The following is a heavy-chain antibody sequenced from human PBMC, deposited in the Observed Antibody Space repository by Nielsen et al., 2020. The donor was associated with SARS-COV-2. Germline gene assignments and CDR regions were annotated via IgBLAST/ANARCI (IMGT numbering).Heavy chain of an antibody. Sequence: GESLKISCAASGFTFSDYYMSWIRQAPGKGLEWVSYISSSGSTIYYADSVKGRFTISRDNAKNSLYLQMNSLRAEDTAAYYCARDVLDPLYDSSGYFVDYWGQGTLVTVSS. CDR3: ARDVLDPLYDSSGYFVDY. D-gene: IGHD3-22*01. V-gene: IGHV3-11*01. J-gene: IGHJ4*02. CDR2: ISSSGSTI. CDR1: GFTFSDYY.